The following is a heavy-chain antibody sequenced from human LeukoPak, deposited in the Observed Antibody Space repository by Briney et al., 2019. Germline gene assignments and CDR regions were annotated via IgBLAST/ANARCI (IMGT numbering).Heavy chain of an antibody. CDR3: ARGGSYGWDAFDM. CDR1: GFTFRSNW. J-gene: IGHJ3*02. CDR2: IDSGGSST. V-gene: IGHV3-74*01. Sequence: GGSLRLSCAASGFTFRSNWMHWVRQVPGKGLVWVSRIDSGGSSTNYADSVKGRFTISRDNAKNTLSLQMNSLRAEDTAVYYCARGGSYGWDAFDMWGQGTMVTVSS. D-gene: IGHD3-10*01.